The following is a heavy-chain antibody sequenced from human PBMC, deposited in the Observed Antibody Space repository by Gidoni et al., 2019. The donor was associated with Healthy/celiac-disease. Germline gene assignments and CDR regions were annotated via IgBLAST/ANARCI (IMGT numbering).Heavy chain of an antibody. V-gene: IGHV3-20*03. Sequence: EVQLVESGGGVVRPGGSLRLSFDDYGMSWVRQAPGKGLEWVSGINWNGGSTGYADSVKGRFTISRDNAKNSLYLQMNSLRAEDTALYYCARGMTDSSGYYWDFDYWGQGTLVTVSS. CDR3: ARGMTDSSGYYWDFDY. J-gene: IGHJ4*02. CDR2: INWNGGST. CDR1: DDYG. D-gene: IGHD3-22*01.